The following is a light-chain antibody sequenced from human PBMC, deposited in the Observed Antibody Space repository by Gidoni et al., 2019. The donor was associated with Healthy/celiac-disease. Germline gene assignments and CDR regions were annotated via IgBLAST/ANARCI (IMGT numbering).Light chain of an antibody. V-gene: IGKV3-11*01. Sequence: EIVLTQSPATLSLSPGERATLSCRASQSVSSYLAWYQQKPGQAPRPLIYDASNRATGIPARFSGSGSGTDFTLTISSLEPEDFAVYYCQQRSNWPPTFGQXTKLEIK. CDR2: DAS. CDR3: QQRSNWPPT. J-gene: IGKJ2*01. CDR1: QSVSSY.